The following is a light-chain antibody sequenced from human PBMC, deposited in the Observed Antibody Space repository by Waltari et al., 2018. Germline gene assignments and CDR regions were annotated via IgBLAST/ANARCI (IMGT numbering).Light chain of an antibody. V-gene: IGKV1-39*01. J-gene: IGKJ2*01. CDR2: GKS. CDR3: QQSYGPPYT. CDR1: QSISNY. Sequence: DIQMTQSPSSLSASLGDRVTITCRASQSISNYLNWYQQRPGKAPKLLIYGKSSLQSGVPSRFSGSGSGTEFTLTINTLQPEDFATYFCQQSYGPPYTFGQGTRLEIK.